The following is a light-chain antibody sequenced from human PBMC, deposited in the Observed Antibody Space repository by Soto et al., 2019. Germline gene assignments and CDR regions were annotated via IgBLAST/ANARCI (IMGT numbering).Light chain of an antibody. CDR1: QSINRH. Sequence: EIVLTQSPATLSLSPGERATLSCRASQSINRHLAWYRQKPGQAPRLLIYDASNRATGIPARFSGSGSGTDFTLTISSLEPEDFAVYYCQQRSNLVSFGPGTRLEIK. CDR3: QQRSNLVS. J-gene: IGKJ5*01. V-gene: IGKV3-11*01. CDR2: DAS.